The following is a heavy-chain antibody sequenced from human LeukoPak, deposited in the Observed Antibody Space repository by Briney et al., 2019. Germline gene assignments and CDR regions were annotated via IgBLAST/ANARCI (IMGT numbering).Heavy chain of an antibody. Sequence: PSETLFLTCTVSGGSISNYYWNWIRQPPGRGLEWIGYIYYIGSTNYNPSLNSRVTISVDTSKNQFSLMLNSVTAADTAVYYCARGGLFSTDIWFDPGGEGTLVTVPS. CDR3: ARGGLFSTDIWFDP. V-gene: IGHV4-59*01. D-gene: IGHD3-9*01. CDR2: IYYIGST. CDR1: GGSISNYY. J-gene: IGHJ5*02.